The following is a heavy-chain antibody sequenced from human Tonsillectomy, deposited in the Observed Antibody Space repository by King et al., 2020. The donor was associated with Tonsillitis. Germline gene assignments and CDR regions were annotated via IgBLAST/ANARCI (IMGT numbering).Heavy chain of an antibody. J-gene: IGHJ6*02. CDR1: GFTFSSYA. CDR3: AKEIVGATTWYYGMDV. V-gene: IGHV3-23*04. D-gene: IGHD1-26*01. CDR2: ISGSGGRT. Sequence: VQLVESGGGLVQPGGSLRLSCAASGFTFSSYAMSWVRQAPGKGLGWVSAISGSGGRTYYADSVKGRFTISRDNSKNTLYLQMNSLRAEDTAVYYCAKEIVGATTWYYGMDVWGQGTTVTVSS.